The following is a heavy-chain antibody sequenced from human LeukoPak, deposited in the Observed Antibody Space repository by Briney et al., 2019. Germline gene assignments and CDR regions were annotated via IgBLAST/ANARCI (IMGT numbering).Heavy chain of an antibody. Sequence: GGSLRLSCAASGFTFSSYGMHWVRQAPGKGLEWVAVISYDGSNKYYADSVKGRFTISRDNSKNTLYLQMNGLRAEDTVVYYCAKDLRSSGYVDYWGQGTLVTVSS. J-gene: IGHJ4*02. D-gene: IGHD6-19*01. CDR3: AKDLRSSGYVDY. CDR2: ISYDGSNK. V-gene: IGHV3-30*18. CDR1: GFTFSSYG.